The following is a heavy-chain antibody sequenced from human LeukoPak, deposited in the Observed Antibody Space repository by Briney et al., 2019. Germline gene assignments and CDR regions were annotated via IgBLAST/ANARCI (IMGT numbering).Heavy chain of an antibody. V-gene: IGHV4-30-2*01. D-gene: IGHD3-10*01. Sequence: PSETLSLTCAVSGGSISSGSYSWSWIRQPPGKGLEWIGYIYPRGSTYYNPSLKSRVILSLDKSANQFSLNLSSVTAADTAVYYCARVTVWFGEPWDYWGQGTLVTVSS. CDR2: IYPRGST. J-gene: IGHJ4*02. CDR3: ARVTVWFGEPWDY. CDR1: GGSISSGSYS.